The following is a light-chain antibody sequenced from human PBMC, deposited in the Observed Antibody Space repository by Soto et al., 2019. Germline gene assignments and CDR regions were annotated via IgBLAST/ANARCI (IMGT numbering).Light chain of an antibody. CDR3: QQRSTWPLT. CDR2: AAS. Sequence: EIVLTQSPATLSVSPGERATLSCRASQSVDSYLAWYQQKPGQAPRLLIFAASSRASGIPDRFSGSGSGTDFTLTIGSLEPEDFAVYYCQQRSTWPLTFGQGTKVDIK. J-gene: IGKJ1*01. CDR1: QSVDSY. V-gene: IGKV3-11*01.